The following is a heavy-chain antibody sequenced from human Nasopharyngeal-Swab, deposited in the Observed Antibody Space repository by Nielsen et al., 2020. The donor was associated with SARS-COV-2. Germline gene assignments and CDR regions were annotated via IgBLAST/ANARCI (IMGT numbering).Heavy chain of an antibody. CDR3: AKDLSYYYGMDV. Sequence: GRSLRPSCAASAFSFDDYAMHWVRHAPGKGLEWVSGISWNSGSIGYADSVKGRFTISRDNAKNSLYLQMNSLRAEDTALYYCAKDLSYYYGMDVWGQGTTVTVSS. CDR2: ISWNSGSI. V-gene: IGHV3-9*01. CDR1: AFSFDDYA. J-gene: IGHJ6*02.